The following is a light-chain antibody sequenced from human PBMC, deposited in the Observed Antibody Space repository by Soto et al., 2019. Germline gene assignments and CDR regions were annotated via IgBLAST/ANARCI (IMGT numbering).Light chain of an antibody. CDR2: DDS. V-gene: IGKV1-5*01. Sequence: DIRMTQSPSILSASVGDRVNITCRASQTITRRLAWYQHKPGKAPKILIWDDSRLQRGVPSRFSGSGSGTEFTLTISSLQPDDFATYCCQQYNDYSTWTFGQRTMV. CDR3: QQYNDYSTWT. CDR1: QTITRR. J-gene: IGKJ1*01.